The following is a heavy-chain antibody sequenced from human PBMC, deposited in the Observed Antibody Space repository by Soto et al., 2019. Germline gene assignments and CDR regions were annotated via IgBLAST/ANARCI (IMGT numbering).Heavy chain of an antibody. Sequence: EVQLVESGGGLVQPGRSLRLSCAASGFTFDDYAMHWVRQAPGKGLEWVSGISWNSGSIGYADSVKGRFTISRDNAKNSLYLQMNSLRAEDTALYYCAKRRYNSGYDHWCQGTLVTVSS. J-gene: IGHJ5*02. D-gene: IGHD5-12*01. CDR1: GFTFDDYA. CDR3: AKRRYNSGYDH. CDR2: ISWNSGSI. V-gene: IGHV3-9*01.